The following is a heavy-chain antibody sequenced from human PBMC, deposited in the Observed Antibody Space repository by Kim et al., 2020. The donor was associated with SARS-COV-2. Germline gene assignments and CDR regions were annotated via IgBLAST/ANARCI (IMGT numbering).Heavy chain of an antibody. D-gene: IGHD5-12*01. V-gene: IGHV3-23*01. CDR2: ISGSGGST. CDR3: AKDDKVADPDYFDY. Sequence: GGSLRLSCAASAFTFSSYAMSWVRQAPGKGLEWVSTISGSGGSTYCPDSVKGRFTISRDNSKNTVYLQMHSLRAEDTAVYYCAKDDKVADPDYFDYWGQGTLVTVSS. J-gene: IGHJ4*02. CDR1: AFTFSSYA.